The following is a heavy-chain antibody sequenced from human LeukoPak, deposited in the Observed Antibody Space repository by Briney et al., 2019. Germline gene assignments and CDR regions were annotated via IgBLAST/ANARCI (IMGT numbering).Heavy chain of an antibody. Sequence: GGSLRLSCAASGFTFSSYSMCWVRQAPGKGPEWVSGIKESGDITYYADSVKGRFTISRDNSKNTLYLQMNSLRAEDTAKYYCAKYCSGATYSGYWGQGTLVTVSS. CDR1: GFTFSSYS. J-gene: IGHJ4*02. CDR3: AKYCSGATYSGY. V-gene: IGHV3-23*01. D-gene: IGHD2-15*01. CDR2: IKESGDIT.